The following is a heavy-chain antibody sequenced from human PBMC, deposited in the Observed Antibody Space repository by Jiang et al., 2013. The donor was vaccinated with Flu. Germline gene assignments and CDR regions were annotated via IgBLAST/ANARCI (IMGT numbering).Heavy chain of an antibody. CDR3: ARGTVGWRRPYYYYGMDV. V-gene: IGHV4-34*01. Sequence: LKSRVTISVDTSKNQFSLKLSSVTAADTAVYYCARGTVGWRRPYYYYGMDVWGQGTTVTVSS. J-gene: IGHJ6*02. D-gene: IGHD2-15*01.